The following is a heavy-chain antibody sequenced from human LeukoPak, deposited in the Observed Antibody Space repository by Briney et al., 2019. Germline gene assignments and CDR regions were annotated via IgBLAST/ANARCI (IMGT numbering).Heavy chain of an antibody. CDR3: ARGVAGLLQFEY. D-gene: IGHD6-19*01. CDR1: GFTFSDYY. J-gene: IGHJ4*02. V-gene: IGHV3-11*01. CDR2: ICCSGSNI. Sequence: KPGGSLRLSCAASGFTFSDYYMSWIRQAPGKGLEWVSYICCSGSNIYYADSVKGRFTISRDNAKNSLYLQMNSLRAEDTAVYYCARGVAGLLQFEYLGQGTLVTVSS.